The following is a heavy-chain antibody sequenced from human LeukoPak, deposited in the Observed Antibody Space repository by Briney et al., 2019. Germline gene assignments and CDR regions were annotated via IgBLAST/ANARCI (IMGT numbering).Heavy chain of an antibody. Sequence: GGSLRLSCAASGFTFSSYWMHWVRQAPGKGLEWVSVISGSGDNTYYADSVKGRFTISRDNFKNTLYLQMNSLRAEDTALYYCTKRPSTDGYNSWGQGTLVTVSS. CDR3: TKRPSTDGYNS. V-gene: IGHV3-23*01. D-gene: IGHD5-24*01. J-gene: IGHJ5*02. CDR2: ISGSGDNT. CDR1: GFTFSSYW.